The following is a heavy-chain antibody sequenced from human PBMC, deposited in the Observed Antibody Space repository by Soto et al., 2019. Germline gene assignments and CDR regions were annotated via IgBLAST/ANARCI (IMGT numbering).Heavy chain of an antibody. J-gene: IGHJ4*02. D-gene: IGHD1-26*01. Sequence: GGSLRLSCAASGFTFSSYSMNWVRQAPGKGLEWVSSISHTTNYKYSADSVRGRFTISRDNAKNSLYLQMNSLRVEDTAVYYCARDPSNSHYFDSWGQGTLVTVSS. CDR2: ISHTTNYK. CDR1: GFTFSSYS. CDR3: ARDPSNSHYFDS. V-gene: IGHV3-21*06.